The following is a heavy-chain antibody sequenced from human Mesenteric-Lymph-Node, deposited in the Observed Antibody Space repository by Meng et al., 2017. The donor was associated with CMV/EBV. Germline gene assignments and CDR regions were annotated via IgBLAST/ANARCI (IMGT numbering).Heavy chain of an antibody. CDR1: GGTFSSYT. Sequence: SVKVSCKASGGTFSSYTISWVRQAPGQGLEWMGRIIPILGIANYAQKFQGRVTITADKSTSTAYMELSSLRSEDTAVYYCARYPDYGGYYNYWGQGTLVTVSS. J-gene: IGHJ4*02. CDR3: ARYPDYGGYYNY. V-gene: IGHV1-69*02. D-gene: IGHD4-23*01. CDR2: IIPILGIA.